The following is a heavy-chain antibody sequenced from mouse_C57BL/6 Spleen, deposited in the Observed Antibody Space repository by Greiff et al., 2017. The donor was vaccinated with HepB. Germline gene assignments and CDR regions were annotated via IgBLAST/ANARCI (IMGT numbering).Heavy chain of an antibody. CDR1: GYTFTSYT. J-gene: IGHJ2*01. V-gene: IGHV1-4*01. Sequence: QVQLQQSGAELARPGASVKMSCKASGYTFTSYTMHWVKQRPGQGLEWIGYINPSSGYTKYNQKFKDKATLTADKSSSTAYMQLSSLTSEDSAVYYCARWNLYGSFDYWGQGTTLTVSS. CDR2: INPSSGYT. D-gene: IGHD1-1*01. CDR3: ARWNLYGSFDY.